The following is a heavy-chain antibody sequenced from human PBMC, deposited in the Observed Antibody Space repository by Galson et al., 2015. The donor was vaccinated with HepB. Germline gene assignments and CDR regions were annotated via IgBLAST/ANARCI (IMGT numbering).Heavy chain of an antibody. J-gene: IGHJ4*02. CDR2: ISGRTTGGKT. CDR1: GFTFSSYA. Sequence: SLRLSCAVSGFTFSSYAMSWVRQAPGEGPEWVSAISGRTTGGKTYYAGSVKGRFTISRDNAKNSLYLQMNSLRAEDTAVYYCAALWFGELLRQSAGWGQGTLVTVSS. D-gene: IGHD3-10*01. CDR3: AALWFGELLRQSAG. V-gene: IGHV3-23*01.